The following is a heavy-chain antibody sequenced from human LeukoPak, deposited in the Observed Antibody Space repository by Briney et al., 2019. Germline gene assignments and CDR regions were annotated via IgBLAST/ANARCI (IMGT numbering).Heavy chain of an antibody. D-gene: IGHD5-18*01. CDR3: ARERAMVIRYFDY. CDR1: GFTFSSYE. CDR2: ISSSGSTI. V-gene: IGHV3-48*03. Sequence: PGGSLRLSCAASGFTFSSYEMNWVRQAPGKGLEWVSYISSSGSTIYYADSVKGRFTISRDNAKNSLYLQMNSLRAEDTAVYYCARERAMVIRYFDYWGQGTPVTVSS. J-gene: IGHJ4*02.